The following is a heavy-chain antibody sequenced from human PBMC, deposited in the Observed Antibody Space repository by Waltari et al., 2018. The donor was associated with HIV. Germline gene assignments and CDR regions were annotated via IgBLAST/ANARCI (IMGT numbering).Heavy chain of an antibody. Sequence: QVQLVQSGAEVKKPGASVKVSCKGFGYTFTSYGIRWVRQGPGQGREWMGWISPYNGNTNYAQKLRGRVTMTTDTSTSTAYMELISLTSDDTAVYYCARGGMSGTGVDYWGQGTLVTVSS. CDR3: ARGGMSGTGVDY. V-gene: IGHV1-18*01. J-gene: IGHJ4*02. CDR1: GYTFTSYG. D-gene: IGHD1-1*01. CDR2: ISPYNGNT.